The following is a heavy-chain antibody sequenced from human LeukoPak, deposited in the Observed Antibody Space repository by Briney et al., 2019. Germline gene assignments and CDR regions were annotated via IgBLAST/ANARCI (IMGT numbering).Heavy chain of an antibody. Sequence: SETLSLTCTVSGGSISSSPFYWGWIRQPPGKELEWIGNVHYSGNTYYNPSLTSRVTLSGDTSKNQFSLRLSSVTAADTAVYYCARRLGSSSRFGPFGYWGQGTLVTVSS. J-gene: IGHJ4*02. CDR3: ARRLGSSSRFGPFGY. CDR1: GGSISSSPFY. V-gene: IGHV4-39*01. D-gene: IGHD6-13*01. CDR2: VHYSGNT.